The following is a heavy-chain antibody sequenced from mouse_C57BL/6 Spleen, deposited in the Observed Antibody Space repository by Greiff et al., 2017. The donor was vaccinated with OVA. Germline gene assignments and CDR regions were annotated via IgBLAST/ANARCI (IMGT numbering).Heavy chain of an antibody. CDR2: INPSNGGT. CDR3: ATAPDSSGYYYAMDY. Sequence: QVQLQQPGTELVKPGASVKLSCKASGYTFTSYWMPWVKQRPGQGLEWIGNINPSNGGTNYNAKFTSKATLTVDQSSSTAYMQLSSLTSEDSAVYYDATAPDSSGYYYAMDYWGQGTSVTVSA. J-gene: IGHJ4*01. CDR1: GYTFTSYW. V-gene: IGHV1-53*01. D-gene: IGHD3-2*02.